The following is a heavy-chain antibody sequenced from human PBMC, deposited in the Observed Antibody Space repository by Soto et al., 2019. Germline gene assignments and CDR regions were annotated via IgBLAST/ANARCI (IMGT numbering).Heavy chain of an antibody. J-gene: IGHJ4*02. D-gene: IGHD3-10*01. CDR3: ARGSTDAYPGSRIFDF. Sequence: EVQLLESGGDLVQPGGSLRLSCVASRINFGSRAMSWVRQAPGEGLEWVSIITDTGGDTKYADSVRGRFTISRDNSKNTLYLQMSSLRVEDSAVYYCARGSTDAYPGSRIFDFWGRGTLVTVSA. V-gene: IGHV3-23*01. CDR1: RINFGSRA. CDR2: ITDTGGDT.